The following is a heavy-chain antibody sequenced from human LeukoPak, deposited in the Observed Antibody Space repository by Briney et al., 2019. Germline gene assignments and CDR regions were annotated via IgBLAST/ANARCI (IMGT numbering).Heavy chain of an antibody. CDR1: GFTFSSYG. J-gene: IGHJ3*02. CDR2: IYSGGST. CDR3: ARDLGPDAFDI. V-gene: IGHV3-66*01. Sequence: GRSLRLSCAASGFTFSSYGMHWVRQAPGKGLEWVSVIYSGGSTYYADSVKGRFTISRDNSKNTLYLQMNSLRAEDTAVYYCARDLGPDAFDIWGQGTMVTVSS.